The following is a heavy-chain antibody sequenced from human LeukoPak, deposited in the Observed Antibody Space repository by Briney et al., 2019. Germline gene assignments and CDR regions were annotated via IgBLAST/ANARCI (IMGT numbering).Heavy chain of an antibody. D-gene: IGHD2-2*01. CDR3: ARGSAYQLPEPGYYYYYMDV. Sequence: SETLSLTCAVCGGSFSGYYWSWIRQPPGKGLEWIGENNHSGSTNYNPSLKSRVTISVDTSKNQFSLKLSSVTAADTAAYYCARGSAYQLPEPGYYYYYMDVRGKGTTVTVSS. V-gene: IGHV4-34*01. CDR1: GGSFSGYY. CDR2: NNHSGST. J-gene: IGHJ6*03.